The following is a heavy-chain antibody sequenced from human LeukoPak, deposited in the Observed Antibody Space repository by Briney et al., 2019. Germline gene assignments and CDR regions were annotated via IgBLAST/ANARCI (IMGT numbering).Heavy chain of an antibody. J-gene: IGHJ4*02. D-gene: IGHD1-26*01. CDR2: ISGSGAST. CDR3: AKDVGKWESLHFFDY. V-gene: IGHV3-23*01. Sequence: GGSLRLSCAASGFTLSTNAMSWVRQAPGKGLEWISGISGSGASTYYADSVKGRFTISRDDSWNTLYLQMNSLRGDDTAVYYCAKDVGKWESLHFFDYWGQGTLVTVSS. CDR1: GFTLSTNA.